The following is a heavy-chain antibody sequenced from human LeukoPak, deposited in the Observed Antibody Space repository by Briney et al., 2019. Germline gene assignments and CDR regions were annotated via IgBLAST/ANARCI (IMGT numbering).Heavy chain of an antibody. Sequence: PGGSLRLSCAASGFTFSNYAMTWVRQSPGKGLEWVSTISGSGGDTYYADSVKGRFTISRDNSKNTLYLQMNSLRAEDTAVYYCARVLSSSRIDYGGQGTLVTVSS. CDR3: ARVLSSSRIDY. CDR1: GFTFSNYA. J-gene: IGHJ4*02. V-gene: IGHV3-23*01. D-gene: IGHD6-6*01. CDR2: ISGSGGDT.